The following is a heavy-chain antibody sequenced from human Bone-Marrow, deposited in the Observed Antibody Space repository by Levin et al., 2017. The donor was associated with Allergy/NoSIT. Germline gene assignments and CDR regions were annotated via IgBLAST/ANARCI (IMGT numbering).Heavy chain of an antibody. D-gene: IGHD6-6*01. Sequence: GGSLRLSCAASGFTFSGSAMHWVRQASGKGLEWVGRIRSKANSYATAYAASVKGRFTISRDDSKNTAYLQMNSLKTEDTAVYYCTRRIAARPFFWFDPWGQGTLVTVSS. CDR3: TRRIAARPFFWFDP. CDR1: GFTFSGSA. J-gene: IGHJ5*02. V-gene: IGHV3-73*01. CDR2: IRSKANSYAT.